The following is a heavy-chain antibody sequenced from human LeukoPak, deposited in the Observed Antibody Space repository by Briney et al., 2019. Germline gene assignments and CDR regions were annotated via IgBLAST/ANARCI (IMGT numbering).Heavy chain of an antibody. CDR2: INPNSGDT. V-gene: IGHV1-2*02. CDR1: GYTFTGYY. J-gene: IGHJ6*03. D-gene: IGHD1-14*01. Sequence: AASVKVSCKASGYTFTGYYMHWVRQAPGQGLEWMGWINPNSGDTNYAQKFQGRVTMTRDTSISTAYMELSRLRSDDTAVYYCARDRTRYYYYSYMDVWGKGTAVTISS. CDR3: ARDRTRYYYYSYMDV.